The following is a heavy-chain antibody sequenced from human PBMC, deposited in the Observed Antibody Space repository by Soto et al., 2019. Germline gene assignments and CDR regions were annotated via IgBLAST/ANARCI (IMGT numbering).Heavy chain of an antibody. CDR3: ARHLAVAGHFDY. CDR1: GYTFTSYC. CDR2: ISAYNGNT. V-gene: IGHV1-18*04. D-gene: IGHD6-19*01. J-gene: IGHJ4*02. Sequence: ASVKVSCKASGYTFTSYCISWVRQAPGQGLEWMGWISAYNGNTNYAQKLQGRVTMTTDTSTSTAYMELRSLRSDDTAVYYCARHLAVAGHFDYWGQGTLVTVSS.